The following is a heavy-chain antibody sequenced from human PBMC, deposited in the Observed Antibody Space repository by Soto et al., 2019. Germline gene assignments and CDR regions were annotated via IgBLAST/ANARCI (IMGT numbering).Heavy chain of an antibody. D-gene: IGHD7-27*01. CDR3: ARWDWGGYYFDY. CDR1: GFTFSTCW. CDR2: IKQDGREK. J-gene: IGHJ4*02. V-gene: IGHV3-7*01. Sequence: EVQLVESGGGLVQPGGSLRLSCAASGFTFSTCWMGWVRRAPGKGLERVANIKQDGREKYYVDSVKGRFTISRDNAKNSLYLQMNSLRGEDTAVYYCARWDWGGYYFDYWGQGTLVTVSS.